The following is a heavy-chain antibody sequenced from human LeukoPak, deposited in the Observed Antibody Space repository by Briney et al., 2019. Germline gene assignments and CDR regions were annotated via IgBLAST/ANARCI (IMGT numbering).Heavy chain of an antibody. D-gene: IGHD2-15*01. V-gene: IGHV3-7*01. J-gene: IGHJ4*02. CDR3: ARSYCSGGTCYRGDY. Sequence: GGSLRLSCAASGFTLRDYWMSWVRQAPGKGLEWLANIKQDGSEKYYADSVKGRFTISRDNAENSLYLQMNSLRAEDTAVYYCARSYCSGGTCYRGDYWGQGTLVTVSS. CDR1: GFTLRDYW. CDR2: IKQDGSEK.